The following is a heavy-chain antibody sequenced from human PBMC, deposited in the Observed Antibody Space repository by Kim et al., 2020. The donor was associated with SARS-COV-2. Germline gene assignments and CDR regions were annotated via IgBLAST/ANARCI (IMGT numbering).Heavy chain of an antibody. CDR2: IIPILGIA. CDR1: GGTFSSYT. Sequence: SVKVSCKASGGTFSSYTISWVRQAPGQGLEWMGRIIPILGIANYAQKFQGRVTITADKSTSTAYMELSSLRSEDTAVYYCARAGYSSSWFYWFDPWGQGTLVTVSS. V-gene: IGHV1-69*02. D-gene: IGHD6-13*01. CDR3: ARAGYSSSWFYWFDP. J-gene: IGHJ5*02.